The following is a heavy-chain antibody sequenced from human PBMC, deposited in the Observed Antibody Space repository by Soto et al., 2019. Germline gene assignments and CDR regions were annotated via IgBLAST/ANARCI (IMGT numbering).Heavy chain of an antibody. CDR2: IYPGDSDT. D-gene: IGHD6-6*01. CDR3: ARHGSQQLVNWFDS. CDR1: GYSFADHW. V-gene: IGHV5-51*01. Sequence: GESLKISCKASGYSFADHWIGWVRQMPGKGLEWMGMIYPGDSDTRYSPYFQGQVIISADKSIATAYLQLSSLKASDTAMYYCARHGSQQLVNWFDSWRQGTLVTVSS. J-gene: IGHJ5*01.